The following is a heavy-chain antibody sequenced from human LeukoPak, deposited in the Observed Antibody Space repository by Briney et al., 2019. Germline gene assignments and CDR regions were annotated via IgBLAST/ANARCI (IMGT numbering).Heavy chain of an antibody. CDR2: IKSKTDGGTT. Sequence: GGSLRLSWAVSGFSFSNAWMSWVRQAPGKGLEWVGRIKSKTDGGTTDYAAPVKGRFSISRDDSKNTLHLQMNSLKTEDTAVYYCAIEELVLDYWGQGTLVTVSS. V-gene: IGHV3-15*01. D-gene: IGHD6-13*01. CDR1: GFSFSNAW. J-gene: IGHJ4*02. CDR3: AIEELVLDY.